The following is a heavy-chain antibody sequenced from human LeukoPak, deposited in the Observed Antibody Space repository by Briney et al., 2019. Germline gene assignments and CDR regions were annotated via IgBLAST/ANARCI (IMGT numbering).Heavy chain of an antibody. D-gene: IGHD3-3*01. CDR2: ISSSSSYI. Sequence: GGSLRLSCAASGFTFSIYSMNWVRQAPGKGLEWVSSISSSSSYIYYADSVKGRFTISRDNAKNSLYLQMNSLRAEDTAVYYCARAGEDDFWSGYSTGGNWFDPWGQGTLVTVSS. CDR1: GFTFSIYS. V-gene: IGHV3-21*01. J-gene: IGHJ5*02. CDR3: ARAGEDDFWSGYSTGGNWFDP.